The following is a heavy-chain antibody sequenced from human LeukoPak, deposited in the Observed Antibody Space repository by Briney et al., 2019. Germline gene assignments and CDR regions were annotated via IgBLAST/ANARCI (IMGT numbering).Heavy chain of an antibody. J-gene: IGHJ4*02. Sequence: PGGSLRLSCAASGFTFDDYAMHWVRQAPGKGLEWVSGISWNSGSIGYADSVKGRFTISRDNAKNSLYLQMNSLRAEDTALYYCAKDSGGGVHGEFDYWGQGTLVTVSS. CDR2: ISWNSGSI. V-gene: IGHV3-9*01. D-gene: IGHD3-10*01. CDR3: AKDSGGGVHGEFDY. CDR1: GFTFDDYA.